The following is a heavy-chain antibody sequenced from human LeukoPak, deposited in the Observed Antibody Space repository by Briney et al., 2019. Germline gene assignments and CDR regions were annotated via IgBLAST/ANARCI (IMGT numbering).Heavy chain of an antibody. Sequence: PGGSLRLSCAASGFTFSTYGMHWVRQAPGKGLEWVAVISYDGSKKYYADSVKGRFTISRDNSKNTLYLQMNSLRAEDTAVYYCAKALWFGELLLPFDYWGQGTLVTVSS. CDR3: AKALWFGELLLPFDY. D-gene: IGHD3-10*01. CDR1: GFTFSTYG. V-gene: IGHV3-30*18. J-gene: IGHJ4*02. CDR2: ISYDGSKK.